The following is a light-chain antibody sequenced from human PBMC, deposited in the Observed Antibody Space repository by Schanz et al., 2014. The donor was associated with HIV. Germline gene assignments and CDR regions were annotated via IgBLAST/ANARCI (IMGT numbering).Light chain of an antibody. CDR3: QQYNNWPLWT. CDR2: GAF. V-gene: IGKV3-15*01. J-gene: IGKJ1*01. CDR1: QSISNN. Sequence: EIVMTQSPATLYVSPGEGATLSCRASQSISNNLAWYQHKPGQAPRLLIYGAFTRATGIPVRFSGRGSGTEFTLTISSLQSEDFAVYYCQQYNNWPLWTFGQGTKVESK.